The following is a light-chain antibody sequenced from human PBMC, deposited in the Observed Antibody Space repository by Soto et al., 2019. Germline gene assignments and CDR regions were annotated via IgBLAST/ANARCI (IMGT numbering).Light chain of an antibody. Sequence: QSALTQPASVAGSPGQAIASSCTGTSSDVGGYNSVSWYQQHPGKAPKLLIYDVSNRPSGVSNRFSGSKSGNTASLTISGLQAEDEADYYCSSYATGGSYVFGTGTKVTVL. V-gene: IGLV2-14*01. J-gene: IGLJ1*01. CDR1: SSDVGGYNS. CDR2: DVS. CDR3: SSYATGGSYV.